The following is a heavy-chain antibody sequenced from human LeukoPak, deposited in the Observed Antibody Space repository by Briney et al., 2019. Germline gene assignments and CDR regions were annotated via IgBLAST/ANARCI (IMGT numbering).Heavy chain of an antibody. D-gene: IGHD6-19*01. CDR2: IYYSGST. Sequence: SETLSLTCTVSGRSISSSSYYWGWIRQPPGNGLEWIGSIYYSGSTYYNPSLKSRVTISVDTSKNQFSLKLSSVTAADTAVYYCSRGLVYSSGWYFHQWGQGTLVTVSS. CDR3: SRGLVYSSGWYFHQ. CDR1: GRSISSSSYY. J-gene: IGHJ4*01. V-gene: IGHV4-39*07.